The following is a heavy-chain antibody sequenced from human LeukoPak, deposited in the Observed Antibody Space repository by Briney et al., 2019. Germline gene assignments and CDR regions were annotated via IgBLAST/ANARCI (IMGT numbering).Heavy chain of an antibody. V-gene: IGHV3-11*04. Sequence: SGGSLRLSCAASGFTLTDYYMSWIRQAPGKGLEWVSYITNTGTTIYYADSVKGRFTISRDNSKNTLYLQMNSLRAEDTAVYYCAKDEWQQLFHHYYYYMDVWGKGTTVTVSS. J-gene: IGHJ6*03. CDR2: ITNTGTTI. CDR3: AKDEWQQLFHHYYYYMDV. CDR1: GFTLTDYY. D-gene: IGHD6-13*01.